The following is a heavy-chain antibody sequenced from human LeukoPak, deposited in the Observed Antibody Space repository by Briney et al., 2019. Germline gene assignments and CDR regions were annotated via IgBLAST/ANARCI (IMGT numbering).Heavy chain of an antibody. V-gene: IGHV4-31*03. Sequence: NPSQTLSLTCTVSGGSISSGGYYWSWIRQHPGKGLEWIGYTYYSGSTYYNPSLKSRVTISVDTSKNQFSLKLSSVTAADTAVYYCARADGGWYYFDYWGQGTLVTVSS. CDR1: GGSISSGGYY. D-gene: IGHD6-19*01. CDR3: ARADGGWYYFDY. CDR2: TYYSGST. J-gene: IGHJ4*02.